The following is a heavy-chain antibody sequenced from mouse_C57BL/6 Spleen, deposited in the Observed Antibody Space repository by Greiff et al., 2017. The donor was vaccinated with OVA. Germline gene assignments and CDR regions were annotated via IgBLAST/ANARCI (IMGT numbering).Heavy chain of an antibody. J-gene: IGHJ2*01. CDR3: ARSSGYFDY. V-gene: IGHV1-82*01. Sequence: QVQLKQSGPELVKPGASVKISCKASGYAFSSSWMNWVKQRPGKGLEWIGRISPGDGDTNYNGKFKGKATLTADKSSSTAYMQLSSLTSEDSAVYFCARSSGYFDYWGQGTTLTVSS. CDR2: ISPGDGDT. CDR1: GYAFSSSW.